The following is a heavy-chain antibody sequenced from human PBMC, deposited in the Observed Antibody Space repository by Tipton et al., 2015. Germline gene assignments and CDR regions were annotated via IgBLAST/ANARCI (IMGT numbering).Heavy chain of an antibody. Sequence: QVQLVQSGAEVKEPGSSVKVSCKAGGTFSSYAINWVRQAPGQGLEWMGRISAYNGNTTYSQKFQGRVTMTTDTSTNTAYMELRSLRSDDTAVYHCARDHLQFLDLRHDYYYSYMDVWGQGTTVTVSS. CDR1: GTFSSYA. J-gene: IGHJ6*02. CDR2: ISAYNGNT. CDR3: ARDHLQFLDLRHDYYYSYMDV. V-gene: IGHV1-18*01. D-gene: IGHD3/OR15-3a*01.